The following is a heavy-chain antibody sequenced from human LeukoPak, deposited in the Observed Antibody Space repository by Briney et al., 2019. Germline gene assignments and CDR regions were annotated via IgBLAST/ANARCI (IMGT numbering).Heavy chain of an antibody. V-gene: IGHV4-59*01. D-gene: IGHD3-16*02. CDR3: ARGVWGSYRSNTYFDY. J-gene: IGHJ4*02. CDR1: GGSISSYY. CDR2: IYYSGST. Sequence: SETLSLTCTVSGGSISSYYWSWIRQPPGKGLGWIGYIYYSGSTNYNPSLKSRVTISVDTSKNQFSLKLSSVTAADTAVYYCARGVWGSYRSNTYFDYWGQGTLVTVSS.